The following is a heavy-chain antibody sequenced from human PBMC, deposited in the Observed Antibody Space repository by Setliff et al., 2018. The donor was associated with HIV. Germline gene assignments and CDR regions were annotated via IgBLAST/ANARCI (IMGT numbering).Heavy chain of an antibody. Sequence: SETLSLTCTVSRGSTSSGGYYWSWIRQHPERGLEWIGYIYYNGITYYSPSLRSRVIMSVDTSRNEFSLKLSSVTAADTAVYYCARVQMAYAAFDVWGQGTMVTVSS. V-gene: IGHV4-31*03. CDR1: RGSTSSGGYY. D-gene: IGHD4-17*01. J-gene: IGHJ3*01. CDR3: ARVQMAYAAFDV. CDR2: IYYNGIT.